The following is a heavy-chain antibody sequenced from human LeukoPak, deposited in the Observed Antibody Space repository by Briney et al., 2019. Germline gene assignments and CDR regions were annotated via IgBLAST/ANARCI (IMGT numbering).Heavy chain of an antibody. CDR1: GDTFSIYG. Sequence: GASVKVSCKAVGDTFSIYGISWVRQAPGQGLEWMGGIIPISGAAEYAQKFQGRVTITADESTSTAYMELSSLRSEDTAVYYCARSGYSVYYYYMDVWGKGTTVTVSS. D-gene: IGHD3-3*01. CDR3: ARSGYSVYYYYMDV. V-gene: IGHV1-69*13. J-gene: IGHJ6*03. CDR2: IIPISGAA.